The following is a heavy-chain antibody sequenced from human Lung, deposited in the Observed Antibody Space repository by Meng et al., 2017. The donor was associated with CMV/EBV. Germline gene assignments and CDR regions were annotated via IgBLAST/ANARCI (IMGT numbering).Heavy chain of an antibody. CDR3: ARDNNWGPDY. CDR2: IHPHRGDT. CDR1: GYTFTAHY. Sequence: ASVKVPCKASGYTFTAHYFHWVRQAPGQGLEWMGWIHPHRGDTNYAQQFQGRVTLTRDTSINTGYMGLTRLTSDDTAVYYCARDNNWGPDYWGQGTLVTVSS. J-gene: IGHJ4*02. D-gene: IGHD7-27*01. V-gene: IGHV1-2*02.